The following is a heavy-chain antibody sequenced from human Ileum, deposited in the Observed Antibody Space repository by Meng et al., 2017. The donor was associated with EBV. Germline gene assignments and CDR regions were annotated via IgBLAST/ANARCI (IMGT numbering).Heavy chain of an antibody. CDR2: INADNGNT. CDR3: ARVERGVKFDK. J-gene: IGHJ4*01. D-gene: IGHD2-21*01. V-gene: IGHV1-3*01. Sequence: QVRLLDAGAKGKKPGASVKLSCKASGYTLSNYAIHWVRQAPGQRPEWMGWINADNGNTKYSQKFQGRVTITRNTPASTVYMDVRSLRSEDTAVYFCARVERGVKFDKWGQGTLVTVSS. CDR1: GYTLSNYA.